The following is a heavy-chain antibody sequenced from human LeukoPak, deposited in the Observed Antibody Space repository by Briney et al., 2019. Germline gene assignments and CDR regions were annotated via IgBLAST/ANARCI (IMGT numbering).Heavy chain of an antibody. D-gene: IGHD3-10*01. CDR3: ARGVRYGSGRPNWFDP. CDR1: GGSISSGGYS. V-gene: IGHV4-30-2*01. CDR2: IYHSGST. J-gene: IGHJ5*02. Sequence: PSETLSLTCTVSGGSISSGGYSWSWIRQPPGKGLEWIGYIYHSGSTYYNPSLKSRVTISVDRSKNQFSLKLSSVTAADTAVYYCARGVRYGSGRPNWFDPWGQGTLVTVSS.